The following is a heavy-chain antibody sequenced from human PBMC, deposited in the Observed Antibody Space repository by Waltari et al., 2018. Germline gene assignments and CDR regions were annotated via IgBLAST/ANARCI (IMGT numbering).Heavy chain of an antibody. D-gene: IGHD3-16*01. CDR1: GYSFTSHW. V-gene: IGHV5-10-1*03. Sequence: EVQLVQSGVEVKKPGESLRISCEGSGYSFTSHWISWVRQMPGKGLEWMGRIDPSDSYTNYSPSFQGHVTISADKSINTAYLQWSSLKASDTAIYYCARLPGSYPDYYFDYWGHGTLVTVSS. J-gene: IGHJ4*01. CDR3: ARLPGSYPDYYFDY. CDR2: IDPSDSYT.